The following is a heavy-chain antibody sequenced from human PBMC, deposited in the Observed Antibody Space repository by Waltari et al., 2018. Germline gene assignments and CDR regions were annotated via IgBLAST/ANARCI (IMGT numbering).Heavy chain of an antibody. D-gene: IGHD2-21*02. CDR3: AREEYCGGDCYSSLDY. V-gene: IGHV1-69*08. Sequence: QVQLVQSGAEGKKPGSSVKVSCKDSGSPFSSYTITWGRPAPGQGLEWMGRIIPILGIANYAQKFQGRVTITADKSTSTAYMELSSLRSEDTAVYYCAREEYCGGDCYSSLDYWGQGTLVTVSS. CDR1: GSPFSSYT. J-gene: IGHJ4*02. CDR2: IIPILGIA.